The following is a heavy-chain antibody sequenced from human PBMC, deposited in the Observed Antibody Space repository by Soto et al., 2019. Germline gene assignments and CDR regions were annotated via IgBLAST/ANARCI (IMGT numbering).Heavy chain of an antibody. D-gene: IGHD2-21*02. V-gene: IGHV1-3*01. CDR3: ARGGGIVVVTAPYEH. CDR1: GYTFTSYA. Sequence: ASVKVSCKASGYTFTSYALHWVRQAPGQRLEWMGWINAGNGNTKYSQKFQGRVTITRDTSASTAYMELSSLRSEDTAVYYCARGGGIVVVTAPYEHWGQGTLVTVSS. CDR2: INAGNGNT. J-gene: IGHJ4*02.